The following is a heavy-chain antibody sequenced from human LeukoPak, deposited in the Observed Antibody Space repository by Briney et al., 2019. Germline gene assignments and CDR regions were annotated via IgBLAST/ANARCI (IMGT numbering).Heavy chain of an antibody. V-gene: IGHV7-4-1*02. CDR1: GYTFTSYA. D-gene: IGHD3-10*01. CDR2: INTNTGNP. J-gene: IGHJ5*02. CDR3: ARDLSRLLWFGELSVRRYNWFDP. Sequence: ASVKVSCKASGYTFTSYAMNWVRQAPGQGLEWMGWINTNTGNPTYAQGFTGRFVFSLDTSVSTAYLQISSLKAEDTAVYYCARDLSRLLWFGELSVRRYNWFDPWGQGTLVTVSS.